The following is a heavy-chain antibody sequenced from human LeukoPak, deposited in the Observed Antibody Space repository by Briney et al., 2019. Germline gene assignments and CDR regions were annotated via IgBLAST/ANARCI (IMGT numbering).Heavy chain of an antibody. J-gene: IGHJ4*02. CDR1: GYTFTSYY. V-gene: IGHV1-46*01. Sequence: GASVKVSCKASGYTFTSYYMHWVRQAPGQGLEWMGRINPSGGSTSYAQQFQGRVTMTRDTSTSTVYMELGSLTSEDTAVYYCAKGFMRAMVEFYYFDYWGQGTLVTVSS. CDR3: AKGFMRAMVEFYYFDY. D-gene: IGHD5-18*01. CDR2: INPSGGST.